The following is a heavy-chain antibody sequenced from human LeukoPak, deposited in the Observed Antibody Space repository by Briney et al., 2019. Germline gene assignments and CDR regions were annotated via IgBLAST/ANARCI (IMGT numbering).Heavy chain of an antibody. V-gene: IGHV4-61*02. CDR1: GGSLSSGSYY. Sequence: PSETLSLTCTVSGGSLSSGSYYWSWLRQPAGTGLEWIGRIYTSGSTNYNPSLKSRVIISVDTSKNQFSLKLSSVTAADTAVYYCARSGSGSYDISWFDPWGQGTLVTVSS. CDR2: IYTSGST. D-gene: IGHD3-10*01. J-gene: IGHJ5*02. CDR3: ARSGSGSYDISWFDP.